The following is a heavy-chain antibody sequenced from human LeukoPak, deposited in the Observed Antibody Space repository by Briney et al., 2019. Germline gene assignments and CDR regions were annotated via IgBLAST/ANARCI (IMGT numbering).Heavy chain of an antibody. CDR3: ARGFFGAVGIGLIDAFDI. CDR1: GFTFSSYG. CDR2: ISYEGSNK. V-gene: IGHV3-30*02. J-gene: IGHJ3*02. Sequence: PGGSLRLSCTASGFTFSSYGMHWVRQATGKGLEWVAYISYEGSNKKEADSVKGRFTISRDNSKNTLYLQMNSLRAEDTAVYYCARGFFGAVGIGLIDAFDIWGQGTMVTVSS. D-gene: IGHD2-15*01.